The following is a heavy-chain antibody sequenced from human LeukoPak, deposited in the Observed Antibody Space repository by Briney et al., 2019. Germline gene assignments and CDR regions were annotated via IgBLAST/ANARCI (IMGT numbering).Heavy chain of an antibody. V-gene: IGHV3-23*01. CDR1: GFTFSGYA. J-gene: IGHJ4*02. CDR3: AKDRSYSSSSRGFDY. CDR2: ISGSGDST. Sequence: GGSLRLSCAASGFTFSGYAMSWVRQAPGKGLEWVSAISGSGDSTYYADSVKGRFTISRDNSKDTLYLQMSSLRAEDTAVYYCAKDRSYSSSSRGFDYWGQGTLVTVSS. D-gene: IGHD6-6*01.